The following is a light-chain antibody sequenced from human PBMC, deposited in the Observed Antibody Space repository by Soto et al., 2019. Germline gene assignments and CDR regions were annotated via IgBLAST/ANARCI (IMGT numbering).Light chain of an antibody. J-gene: IGLJ1*01. CDR3: CSYEHSRIYV. CDR1: SSDVGSYNL. V-gene: IGLV2-23*02. Sequence: QSALTQPASVSGSPGQSITISCTGTSSDVGSYNLASWYQQHPGKAPKLMIYEVTKRPSGVSNRFSGSKSGSTASLTISGLQAEDEADYYCCSYEHSRIYVFGTGTKLTVL. CDR2: EVT.